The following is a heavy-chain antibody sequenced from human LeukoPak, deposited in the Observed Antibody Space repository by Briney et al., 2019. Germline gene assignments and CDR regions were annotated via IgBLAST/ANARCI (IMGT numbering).Heavy chain of an antibody. CDR3: ARDPESPSFYYYYYYYMDV. Sequence: GASVKVSCKASGYTFTRYGISWVRQAPGQGPEWMGWISAYNGDTNYAQKLQGRVTMTTDTSTSTAYMELRSLRSDDTAVYYCARDPESPSFYYYYYYYMDVWGKGTTVTVSS. CDR1: GYTFTRYG. V-gene: IGHV1-18*01. CDR2: ISAYNGDT. J-gene: IGHJ6*03.